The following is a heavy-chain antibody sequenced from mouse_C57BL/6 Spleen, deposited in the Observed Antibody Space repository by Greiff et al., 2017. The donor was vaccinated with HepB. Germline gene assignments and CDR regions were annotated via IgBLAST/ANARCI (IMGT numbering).Heavy chain of an antibody. D-gene: IGHD2-4*01. Sequence: EVKLMESGGGLVQPGESLKLSCASTEYEFPSHEMSWVRQTPEKRLELVAAINSYGGSTYYPDTMGRRFTIARDNTKKTLYLQMSSLRSEDTALYYGAKHDSKYFDVWGTGTTVTVSS. CDR2: INSYGGST. CDR1: EYEFPSHE. J-gene: IGHJ1*03. CDR3: AKHDSKYFDV. V-gene: IGHV5-2*01.